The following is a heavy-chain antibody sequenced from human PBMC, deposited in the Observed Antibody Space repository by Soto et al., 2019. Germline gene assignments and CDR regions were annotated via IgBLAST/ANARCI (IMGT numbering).Heavy chain of an antibody. V-gene: IGHV5-51*01. CDR2: LYPGDSDT. D-gene: IGHD3-3*01. J-gene: IGHJ6*02. CDR1: GYSFNSYW. Sequence: GESMKISCKGSGYSFNSYWIAWVRQMPGKGLEGMGILYPGDSDTRYSPSFQGQVTLSVDKSISTAYLQWNSLKASDTAIYYCARYGVCLGPMCGMDFWGQGTTVTVSS. CDR3: ARYGVCLGPMCGMDF.